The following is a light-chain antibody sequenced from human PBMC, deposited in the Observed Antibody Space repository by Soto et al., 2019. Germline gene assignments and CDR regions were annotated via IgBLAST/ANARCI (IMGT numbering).Light chain of an antibody. Sequence: QSALTQPASVSGSPGQSITISCTGTSSDVGSHNYVSWYQQHPGKAPKLMVYEVTNRPSGVSNRFSGSKSGNTASLTISGLQAEDEADYYCSSYTSSTTLVVFGGGTQLTVL. J-gene: IGLJ2*01. CDR2: EVT. V-gene: IGLV2-14*03. CDR1: SSDVGSHNY. CDR3: SSYTSSTTLVV.